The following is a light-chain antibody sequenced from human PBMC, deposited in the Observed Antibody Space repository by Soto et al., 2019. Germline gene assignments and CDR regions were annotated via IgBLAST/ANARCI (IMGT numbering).Light chain of an antibody. CDR1: QTTNKY. J-gene: IGKJ1*01. CDR3: QQYNNYSWT. V-gene: IGKV1-5*03. Sequence: DIQMTQSPSTLSASVGDRVTITCRASQTTNKYVAWYQLKPGIAPKLLIYKASTLESGVLSRFSGGGSGPEITLTVCSLQPDDFATYYCQQYNNYSWTFGQGTKVEIK. CDR2: KAS.